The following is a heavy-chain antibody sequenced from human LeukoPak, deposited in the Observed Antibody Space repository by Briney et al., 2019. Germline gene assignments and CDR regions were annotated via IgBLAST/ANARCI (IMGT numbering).Heavy chain of an antibody. CDR1: GFTFSRYW. CDR2: IKQDGSEK. Sequence: PGGSLRLSCAASGFTFSRYWMSWVRQAPGKGLEWVANIKQDGSEKYYVDSVKGRFTISRDNAKNSLYLQMNSLRAEDTAAYYCARPSYYYDSSGSVSGACDIWGQGTMVTVSS. V-gene: IGHV3-7*04. J-gene: IGHJ3*02. D-gene: IGHD3-22*01. CDR3: ARPSYYYDSSGSVSGACDI.